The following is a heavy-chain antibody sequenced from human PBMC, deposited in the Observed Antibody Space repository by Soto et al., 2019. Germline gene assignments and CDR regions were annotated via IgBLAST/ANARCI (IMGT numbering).Heavy chain of an antibody. Sequence: QVQLQESGPGLVKPSQTLSLTCTVSGGSISSGGYYWSWIRQHSGKGLEWIGYIYYSGSTYYNPSLTSRVTISVDTSKNQFSLKLSSVTAADTAVYYCARGSYYDSSGYYGPWGQGTLVTVSS. V-gene: IGHV4-31*03. CDR1: GGSISSGGYY. D-gene: IGHD3-22*01. J-gene: IGHJ5*02. CDR2: IYYSGST. CDR3: ARGSYYDSSGYYGP.